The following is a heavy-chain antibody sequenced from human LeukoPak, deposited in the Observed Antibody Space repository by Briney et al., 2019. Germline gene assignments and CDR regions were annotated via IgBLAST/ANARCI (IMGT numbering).Heavy chain of an antibody. CDR3: ARSGCSGGSCYYASAFDI. CDR2: ISSSSSYI. Sequence: SGGSLRLSCAASGFTVSSYSMNWVRQAPGKGLEWVSSISSSSSYIYYADSVKGRFTISRDNAKNSLYLQMNSLRAEDTAVYYCARSGCSGGSCYYASAFDIWGQGTMVTVSS. D-gene: IGHD2-15*01. J-gene: IGHJ3*02. CDR1: GFTVSSYS. V-gene: IGHV3-21*01.